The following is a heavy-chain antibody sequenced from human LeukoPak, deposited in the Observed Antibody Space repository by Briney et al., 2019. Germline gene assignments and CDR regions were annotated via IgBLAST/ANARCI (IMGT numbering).Heavy chain of an antibody. CDR2: INPSGGST. D-gene: IGHD3-22*01. CDR3: ARGGRNTMIVVGYFDY. Sequence: ASVKVSCKASGYTFTSYYMHWVRQAPGQGLEWMGIINPSGGSTSYAQKFQGRVTMTRDMSTSTVYMELSSLRSEDTAVYYCARGGRNTMIVVGYFDYWGQGTLVTVSS. CDR1: GYTFTSYY. V-gene: IGHV1-46*01. J-gene: IGHJ4*02.